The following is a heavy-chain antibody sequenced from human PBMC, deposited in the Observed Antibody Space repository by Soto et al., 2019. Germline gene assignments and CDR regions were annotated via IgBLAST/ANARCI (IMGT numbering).Heavy chain of an antibody. D-gene: IGHD6-6*01. Sequence: QVQLVQSGAEVKKPGSSVKVSCKASGGTFSSYAISWVRQAPGQGLEWMGGIIPIFGTANYAQKFQGRVXIXAXXSTSTAYMELSSLRSEDTAVYYCARAGSIAARLFYWGQGTLVTVSS. J-gene: IGHJ4*02. CDR1: GGTFSSYA. CDR2: IIPIFGTA. V-gene: IGHV1-69*12. CDR3: ARAGSIAARLFY.